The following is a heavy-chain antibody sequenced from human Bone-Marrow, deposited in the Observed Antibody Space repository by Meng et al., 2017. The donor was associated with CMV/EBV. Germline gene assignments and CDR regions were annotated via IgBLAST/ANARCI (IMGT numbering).Heavy chain of an antibody. D-gene: IGHD4-17*01. CDR3: AKGWGYGDYGR. Sequence: GESLKISCAASGFTFSSYGMHWVRQAPGKGLEWVAFIRYDGSNKYYVDSVKGRFTISRDNSKKTLYLQMNSLRAEDTAVYYCAKGWGYGDYGRGGQGTLVTFYS. J-gene: IGHJ4*02. CDR2: IRYDGSNK. CDR1: GFTFSSYG. V-gene: IGHV3-30*02.